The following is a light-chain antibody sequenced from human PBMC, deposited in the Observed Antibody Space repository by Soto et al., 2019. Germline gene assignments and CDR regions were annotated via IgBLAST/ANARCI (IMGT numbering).Light chain of an antibody. CDR1: SSDVGSYIL. V-gene: IGLV2-23*01. Sequence: QSVLTQPASVSASPGQSITIPCTGTSSDVGSYILVSWFQQHPGKVPKLLIYEGTKRASGLSDRFSGSKSGNTASLTISGLQAEDEADYYCYSYAGENLYVFGTGTKLTVL. CDR3: YSYAGENLYV. J-gene: IGLJ1*01. CDR2: EGT.